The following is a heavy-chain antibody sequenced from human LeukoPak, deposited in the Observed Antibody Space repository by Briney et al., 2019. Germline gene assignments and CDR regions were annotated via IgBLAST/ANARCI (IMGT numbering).Heavy chain of an antibody. V-gene: IGHV3-23*01. J-gene: IGHJ1*01. CDR2: ITTDGSGA. CDR1: GFAFRNYD. CDR3: AKGVLGAGSLLEYFQH. D-gene: IGHD3-10*01. Sequence: PGGSLRLSCAASGFAFRNYDMIWVRQAPGRGLEWASGITTDGSGAYYADSVKGRFTVSRDNSKNTVFLQMNSLRGEDAAIYYCAKGVLGAGSLLEYFQHWGQGTLVTVSS.